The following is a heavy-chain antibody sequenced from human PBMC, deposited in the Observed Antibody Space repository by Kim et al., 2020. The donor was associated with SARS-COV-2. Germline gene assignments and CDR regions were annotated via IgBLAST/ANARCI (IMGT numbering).Heavy chain of an antibody. CDR3: AKSFSGSYFGLDY. CDR2: ISYDGRNK. J-gene: IGHJ4*02. V-gene: IGHV3-30*18. Sequence: GGSLRLSCAASGLTFDNYAMHWVRQAPGKGLEWVAVISYDGRNKDYADSVKGRFTISRDNSKHTLFLQMNSLRIEDTAVYYCAKSFSGSYFGLDYWGQGTLGTVSS. D-gene: IGHD1-26*01. CDR1: GLTFDNYA.